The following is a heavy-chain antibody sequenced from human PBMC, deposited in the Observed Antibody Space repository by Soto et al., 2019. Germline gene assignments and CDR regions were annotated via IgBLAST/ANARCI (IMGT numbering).Heavy chain of an antibody. V-gene: IGHV3-23*01. J-gene: IGHJ4*02. CDR1: GFTFSRYA. CDR2: ISISASGT. CDR3: AKGHRSAPGTVDVAD. D-gene: IGHD6-13*01. Sequence: PGGSLRLSCTTSGFTFSRYAMSWVRQAPGKGLEWVSGISISASGTYFADSVKGRFTISRDNSKSTLYLQMNSLRVDDTAVYYCAKGHRSAPGTVDVADWGQGTQVTVSS.